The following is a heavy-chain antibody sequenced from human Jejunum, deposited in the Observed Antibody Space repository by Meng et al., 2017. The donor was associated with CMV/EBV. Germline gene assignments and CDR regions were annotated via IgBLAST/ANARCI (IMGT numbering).Heavy chain of an antibody. CDR1: GGSIGSGDYY. J-gene: IGHJ4*02. CDR3: ARGSIFVSFDS. CDR2: IHDTGST. V-gene: IGHV4-30-4*08. D-gene: IGHD3-3*01. Sequence: QVQLQGSGPGLVTPSQTLSLTCSVSGGSIGSGDYYWSWIRQPPGKGLEWIGYIHDTGSTYYNPSLKSRVDISLGTSRNHFSLTLSSVTAEDTAVYFCARGSIFVSFDSWGQGTLVTISS.